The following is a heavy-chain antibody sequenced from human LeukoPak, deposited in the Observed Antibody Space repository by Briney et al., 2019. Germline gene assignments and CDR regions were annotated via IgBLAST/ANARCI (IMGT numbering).Heavy chain of an antibody. CDR2: IYTSGST. CDR3: ARDAPQSRRDLWFGEFLKDPDAFDI. Sequence: SETLSLTCTVSGGSISSYYWSWIRQPAGKGLEWIGRIYTSGSTNYNPSLKSRVTMSVDTSKNQFSLKLSSVTAADTAVYYCARDAPQSRRDLWFGEFLKDPDAFDIWGQGTMVTVSS. D-gene: IGHD3-10*01. CDR1: GGSISSYY. J-gene: IGHJ3*02. V-gene: IGHV4-4*07.